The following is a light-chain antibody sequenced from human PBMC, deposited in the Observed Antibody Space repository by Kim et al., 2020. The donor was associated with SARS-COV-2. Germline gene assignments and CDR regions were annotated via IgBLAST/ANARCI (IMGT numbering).Light chain of an antibody. Sequence: RGESATLSCRASLNVGISLAWNQQTPGQAPRLLIYDAAVRAAGIPDRFSGSGSGTDFTLTIGSLAPEDFAIYYCQQRGTWPPALTFGGGTKGDIK. CDR1: LNVGIS. V-gene: IGKV3-11*01. J-gene: IGKJ4*01. CDR3: QQRGTWPPALT. CDR2: DAA.